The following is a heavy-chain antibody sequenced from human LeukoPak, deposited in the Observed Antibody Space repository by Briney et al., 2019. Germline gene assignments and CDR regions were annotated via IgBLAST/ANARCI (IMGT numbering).Heavy chain of an antibody. CDR2: IFYSGST. Sequence: SETLSLTCTVSGGSISSYYWSWIRQPPGKGLEWIGYIFYSGSTDYNPSLKSRVTISVDTSKNQFSLIRTSVTAADTAVYYCARDAKSDYGGNSWHAFDIWGQGTMGTVSS. D-gene: IGHD4-23*01. J-gene: IGHJ3*02. CDR3: ARDAKSDYGGNSWHAFDI. V-gene: IGHV4-59*01. CDR1: GGSISSYY.